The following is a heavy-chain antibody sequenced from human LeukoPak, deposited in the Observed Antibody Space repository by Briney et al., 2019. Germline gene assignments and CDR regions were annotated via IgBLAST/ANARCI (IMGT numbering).Heavy chain of an antibody. D-gene: IGHD2-2*01. Sequence: SQTLSLTCTVSGGSISSGGYYWSWIRQHPGKGLEWIGYIYYSGSTYYNPSLKSRVTISVDTSKNQFSLKLSSVTAADTAVYYCARLRQYHPRDYYYGMDVWGQGTTVTVSS. J-gene: IGHJ6*02. CDR1: GGSISSGGYY. CDR3: ARLRQYHPRDYYYGMDV. V-gene: IGHV4-31*03. CDR2: IYYSGST.